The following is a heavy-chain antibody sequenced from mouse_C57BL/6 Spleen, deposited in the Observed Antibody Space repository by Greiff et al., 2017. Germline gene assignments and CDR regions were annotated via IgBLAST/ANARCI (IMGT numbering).Heavy chain of an antibody. CDR1: GYTFTDYE. CDR3: TRRGYYGSRHYFDY. Sequence: VQLQQSGAELVRPGASVTLSCKASGYTFTDYEMHWVKQTPVHGLEWIGAIDPETGGTAYNQKFKGKDILTADKSSSTAYMELRSLTSEDSAVYYCTRRGYYGSRHYFDYWGQGTTLTVSS. D-gene: IGHD1-1*01. CDR2: IDPETGGT. V-gene: IGHV1-15*01. J-gene: IGHJ2*01.